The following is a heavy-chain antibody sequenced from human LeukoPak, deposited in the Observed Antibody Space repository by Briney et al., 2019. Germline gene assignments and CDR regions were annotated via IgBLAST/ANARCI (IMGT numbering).Heavy chain of an antibody. CDR1: GFFFGSYA. Sequence: PGRSLRLSCAASGFFFGSYAVHWIRQAPGKGLEWVAVISSDGGETHYIDSVKGRFTISRDNSKNTLYLQMNSLRAEDTAVYYCAKDLFRTTYYYDSSGYLPGWFDPWGQGTLVTVSS. CDR2: ISSDGGET. D-gene: IGHD3-22*01. V-gene: IGHV3-30-3*01. J-gene: IGHJ5*02. CDR3: AKDLFRTTYYYDSSGYLPGWFDP.